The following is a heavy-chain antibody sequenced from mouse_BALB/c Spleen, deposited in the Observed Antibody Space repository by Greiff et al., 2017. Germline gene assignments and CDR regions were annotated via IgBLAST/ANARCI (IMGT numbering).Heavy chain of an antibody. D-gene: IGHD1-1*02. V-gene: IGHV3-6*02. J-gene: IGHJ4*01. Sequence: VQLQQSGPGLVKPSQSLSLTCSVTGYSITSGYYWNWIRQFPGNKLEWMGYISYDGSNNYNPSLKNRISITRDTSKNQFFLKLNSVTTEDTATYYCASLLYYYAMDYWGQGTSVTVSS. CDR1: GYSITSGYY. CDR3: ASLLYYYAMDY. CDR2: ISYDGSN.